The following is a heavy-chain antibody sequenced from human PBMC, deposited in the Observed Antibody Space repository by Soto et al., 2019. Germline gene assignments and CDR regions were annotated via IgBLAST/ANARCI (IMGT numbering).Heavy chain of an antibody. V-gene: IGHV3-23*01. CDR2: ISASGGST. CDR3: AKGTHFWSGNMPHLLDY. D-gene: IGHD3-3*02. J-gene: IGHJ4*02. Sequence: VGSLRLSCAASGFTFSRSSMTWVRQVPGKGLQWVSTISASGGSTYYADSVRGRFTISRDSSKNTLYLQMNSLRAEDTAIYYCAKGTHFWSGNMPHLLDYWGQGTLVTVSS. CDR1: GFTFSRSS.